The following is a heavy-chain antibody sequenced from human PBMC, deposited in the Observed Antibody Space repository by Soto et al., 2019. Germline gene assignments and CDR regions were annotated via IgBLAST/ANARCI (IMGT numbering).Heavy chain of an antibody. D-gene: IGHD6-19*01. Sequence: GGSLRLSCAASGFTFSDHYMDWVRQAPGKGLEWVGRARNKTNSYTTEYAASVEGRITISRDDSKNSLYLQMNSLKTDDTAVYYCARVGPVAGVTFSFDYWGQGTPVTVSS. CDR3: ARVGPVAGVTFSFDY. CDR1: GFTFSDHY. CDR2: ARNKTNSYTT. V-gene: IGHV3-72*01. J-gene: IGHJ4*02.